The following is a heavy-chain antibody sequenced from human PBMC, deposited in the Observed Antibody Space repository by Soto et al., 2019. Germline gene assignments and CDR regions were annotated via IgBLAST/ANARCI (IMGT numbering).Heavy chain of an antibody. J-gene: IGHJ5*02. CDR2: IYYSGST. CDR1: GGSISSSSYY. Sequence: QLQLQESGPGLVKPSETLSLTCTVSGGSISSSSYYWGWIRQPPGKGLEWIGSIYYSGSTYYNPSLKSRVTISVDTSKNQFSLKLSSVTAADTAVYYCARLHPRIAAAVHLWGQGTLVTVSS. V-gene: IGHV4-39*01. D-gene: IGHD6-13*01. CDR3: ARLHPRIAAAVHL.